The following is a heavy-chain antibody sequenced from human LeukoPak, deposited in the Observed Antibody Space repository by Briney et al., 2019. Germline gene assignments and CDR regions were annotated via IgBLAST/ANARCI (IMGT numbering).Heavy chain of an antibody. CDR3: ARENSGSYREFDY. CDR2: IYTSGST. J-gene: IGHJ4*02. Sequence: PSETLSLTCAVYGGSFSGYYWNWIRQPPGKGLEWIGRIYTSGSTNYNASLKSRVSMSVDTSKNQFSLKLSSVTAADTAVFYCARENSGSYREFDYWGQGTLVTVSS. V-gene: IGHV4-59*10. D-gene: IGHD1-26*01. CDR1: GGSFSGYY.